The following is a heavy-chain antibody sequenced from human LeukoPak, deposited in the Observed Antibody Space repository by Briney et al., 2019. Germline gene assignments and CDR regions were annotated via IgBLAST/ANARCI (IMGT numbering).Heavy chain of an antibody. V-gene: IGHV1-18*01. Sequence: ASVKVSCKASGYTFTSYGISWVRLAPGQGLEWMGWISAYNGNTNYAQKLQGRVTMTTDTSTSTAYMELRSLRSDDTAVYYCARVGATAHHYYYGMDVWGQGTTVTVSS. CDR1: GYTFTSYG. D-gene: IGHD1-26*01. J-gene: IGHJ6*02. CDR3: ARVGATAHHYYYGMDV. CDR2: ISAYNGNT.